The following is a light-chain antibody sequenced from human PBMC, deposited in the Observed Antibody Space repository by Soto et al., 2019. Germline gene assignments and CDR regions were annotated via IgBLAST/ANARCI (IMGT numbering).Light chain of an antibody. CDR3: QQVKSYPRT. V-gene: IGKV1-9*01. CDR1: QDISNN. Sequence: DIHMTQSPSSLSAALGDRVTITFQASQDISNNLAWYQQKPGNPPKLLIYEESTLHSGIPSRFSGRKVGTQFILTIDSLQPEDFATYYCQQVKSYPRTFGGGTKVDIK. J-gene: IGKJ4*01. CDR2: EES.